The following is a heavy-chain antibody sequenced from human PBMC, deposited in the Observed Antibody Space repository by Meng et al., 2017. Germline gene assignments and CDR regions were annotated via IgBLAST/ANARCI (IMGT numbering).Heavy chain of an antibody. D-gene: IGHD4-11*01. CDR2: INHSGST. CDR3: ARGPTTMAHDFDY. J-gene: IGHJ4*02. Sequence: QGQLQQGGAGPLKPSETLSLTCFVSGGSLSDYYWSWIRQPPGKGLEWIGEINHSGSTNYNPSLESRATISVDTSQNNLSLKLSSVTAADSAVYYCARGPTTMAHDFDYWGQGTLVTVSS. V-gene: IGHV4-34*01. CDR1: GGSLSDYY.